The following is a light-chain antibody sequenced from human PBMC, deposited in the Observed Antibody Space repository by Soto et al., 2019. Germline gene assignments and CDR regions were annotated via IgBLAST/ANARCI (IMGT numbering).Light chain of an antibody. CDR2: EVS. CDR1: SSDVGSYNL. Sequence: QSAQTQAASVSGSPGQSITISCTGTSSDVGSYNLVSWYQQHPGKAPKLMIYEVSKRPSGLSNRFSGSKSGNTASLTISGLQAEDEADYYCCSYAGSRTPLIFGTGTKLTVL. J-gene: IGLJ1*01. V-gene: IGLV2-23*02. CDR3: CSYAGSRTPLI.